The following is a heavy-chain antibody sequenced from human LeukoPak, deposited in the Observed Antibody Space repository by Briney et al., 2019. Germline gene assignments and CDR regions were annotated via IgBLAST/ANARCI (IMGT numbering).Heavy chain of an antibody. D-gene: IGHD5-24*01. J-gene: IGHJ3*02. Sequence: GESLKISCRGSGYSFTTYWIGWVRQMPGKGLEWMGRIDPSDSYTNYSPSFQGHVTISADKSISTAYLQWSSLKASDTAMYYCARPQDGYNSGAFDIWGQGTMVTVSS. CDR2: IDPSDSYT. V-gene: IGHV5-10-1*01. CDR3: ARPQDGYNSGAFDI. CDR1: GYSFTTYW.